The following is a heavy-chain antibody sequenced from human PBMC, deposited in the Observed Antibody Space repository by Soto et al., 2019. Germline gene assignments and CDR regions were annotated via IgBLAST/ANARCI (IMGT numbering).Heavy chain of an antibody. Sequence: EVQLLGYGGGLVQPGGSLRLSCVGSGFTFSTYWLNWVRQAPGKGLEWVANINPDGNVGTYVDSVRGRFTTSRDNAKNPLYLQMSSLRADETAVYFCAGWGGHDYNAWGQGILVKVSS. J-gene: IGHJ5*02. V-gene: IGHV3-7*03. CDR1: GFTFSTYW. CDR2: INPDGNVG. CDR3: AGWGGHDYNA. D-gene: IGHD4-4*01.